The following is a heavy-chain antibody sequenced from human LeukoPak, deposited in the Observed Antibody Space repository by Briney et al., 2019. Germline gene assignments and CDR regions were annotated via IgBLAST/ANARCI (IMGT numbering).Heavy chain of an antibody. V-gene: IGHV4-59*03. J-gene: IGHJ4*02. CDR1: GGFITAYY. Sequence: PSETLSLTSTVSGGFITAYYWRWIRHPQGNGLEWIGYVYYTESTEYNPSRRSRVTISREMSKHQLSHNLASVTAADTAVYYCAYNPWTDFDYWGKGALVTVSS. CDR3: AYNPWTDFDY. CDR2: VYYTEST. D-gene: IGHD1-1*01.